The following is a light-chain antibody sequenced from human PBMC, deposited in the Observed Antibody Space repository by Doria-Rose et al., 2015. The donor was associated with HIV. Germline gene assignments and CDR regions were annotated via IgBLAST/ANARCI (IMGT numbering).Light chain of an antibody. CDR2: DAS. J-gene: IGKJ3*01. CDR3: QQRSNWPPIIT. CDR1: QSVSSN. Sequence: TLSCRASQSVSSNLAWYQQKPGQAPRLLIYDASNRATGIPARFSGSGSGTDFTLTISSLEPEDFAVYFCQQRSNWPPIITFGPGTKVGI. V-gene: IGKV3-11*01.